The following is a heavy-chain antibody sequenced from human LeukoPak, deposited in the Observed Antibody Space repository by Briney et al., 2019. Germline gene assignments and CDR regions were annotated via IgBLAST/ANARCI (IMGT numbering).Heavy chain of an antibody. Sequence: PGESLKIPCKGSGYRFTSYWIGWVRQMPGKGLEWMGIIYPGDSDTRYSPSFQGQVTISADKSISTAYLQWSSLKASDTAMYYCARSRYSGSYSYYYYMDVWGKGTTVTVSS. CDR1: GYRFTSYW. V-gene: IGHV5-51*01. CDR2: IYPGDSDT. D-gene: IGHD1-26*01. CDR3: ARSRYSGSYSYYYYMDV. J-gene: IGHJ6*03.